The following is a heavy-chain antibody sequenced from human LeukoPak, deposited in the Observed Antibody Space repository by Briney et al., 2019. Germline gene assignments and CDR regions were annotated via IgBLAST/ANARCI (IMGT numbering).Heavy chain of an antibody. V-gene: IGHV3-9*01. CDR1: GFTFDDYA. D-gene: IGHD3-10*01. Sequence: PGGSLRLSCAASGFTFDDYAMHWVRQAPGKGLEWVSGISWNSGSIGYADSVKGRFTISRDNAKNSLYLQMNSLRAEDTAVYYCARDAGSGAGEFDYWGQGTLVTVSS. J-gene: IGHJ4*02. CDR2: ISWNSGSI. CDR3: ARDAGSGAGEFDY.